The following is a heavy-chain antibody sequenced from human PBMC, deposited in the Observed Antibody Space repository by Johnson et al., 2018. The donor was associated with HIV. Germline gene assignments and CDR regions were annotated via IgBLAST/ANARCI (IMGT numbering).Heavy chain of an antibody. J-gene: IGHJ3*02. CDR2: IYSGGST. V-gene: IGHV3-66*02. Sequence: VQLVESGGGVVRPGGSLRLSCAASGFTFDDYGMSWVRQAPGKGLEWVSLIYSGGSTYYADSVKGRFTISRDNSKNTLYLQMNRLRSEDTAVYYCAKSAEGYAFDIWGHGTVVTVSS. CDR3: AKSAEGYAFDI. CDR1: GFTFDDYG.